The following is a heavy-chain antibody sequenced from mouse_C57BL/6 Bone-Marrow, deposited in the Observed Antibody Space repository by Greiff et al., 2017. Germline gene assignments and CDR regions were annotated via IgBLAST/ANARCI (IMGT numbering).Heavy chain of an antibody. D-gene: IGHD2-1*01. CDR1: GYTFTSYG. CDR2: IYPRSGNT. Sequence: VQLQESGAELARPGASVKLSCKASGYTFTSYGISWVKQRTGQGLEWIGEIYPRSGNTYYNEKFKGKATLTADKSSSTAYMVLRSLTSEASAVYFCANFGIWDRPWFSYWGQGALVTVSA. V-gene: IGHV1-81*01. J-gene: IGHJ3*01. CDR3: ANFGIWDRPWFSY.